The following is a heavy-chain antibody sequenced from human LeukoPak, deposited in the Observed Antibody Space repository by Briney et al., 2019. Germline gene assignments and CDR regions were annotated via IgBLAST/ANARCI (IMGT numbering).Heavy chain of an antibody. J-gene: IGHJ3*02. V-gene: IGHV3-33*01. CDR1: GLTFSSYG. D-gene: IGHD1-1*01. CDR3: ARGSTGTYAFDI. CDR2: IWYDGSNK. Sequence: GRSLRLSCAASGLTFSSYGMHWVRQAPGKGLEWVAVIWYDGSNKYYADSVKGRFTISRDNSKNTLYLQMNSLRAEDTAVYYCARGSTGTYAFDIWGQGTMVTVSS.